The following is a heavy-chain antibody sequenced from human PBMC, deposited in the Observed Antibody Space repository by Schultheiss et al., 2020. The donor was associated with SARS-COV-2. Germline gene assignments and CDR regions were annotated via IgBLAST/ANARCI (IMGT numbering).Heavy chain of an antibody. CDR2: ISSNGGRT. CDR1: GFTFGDYA. Sequence: GGSLRLSCTASGFTFGDYAMSWIRQAPGKGLEYVSAISSNGGRTYHVDSVKGRFTISRDNSKNTLYLQMNSLRAEDTAVYYCAGQIGDYDGFEIWGQGTMVTVSS. CDR3: AGQIGDYDGFEI. J-gene: IGHJ3*02. D-gene: IGHD2-21*02. V-gene: IGHV3-64*04.